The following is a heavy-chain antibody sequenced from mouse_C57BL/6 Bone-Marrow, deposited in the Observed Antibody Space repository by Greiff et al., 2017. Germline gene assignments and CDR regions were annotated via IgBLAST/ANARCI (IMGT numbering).Heavy chain of an antibody. V-gene: IGHV5-4*03. CDR2: ISDGGSYT. CDR1: GFTFSSYA. Sequence: EVKLQESGGGLVKPGGSLKLSCAASGFTFSSYAMSWVRQTPEKRLEWVATISDGGSYTYYPDNVKGRFTISRDNAKNNLYLQMSHLKSEDTAMYSCARLGHWYFDVWGTGTTVTVSS. CDR3: ARLGHWYFDV. J-gene: IGHJ1*03.